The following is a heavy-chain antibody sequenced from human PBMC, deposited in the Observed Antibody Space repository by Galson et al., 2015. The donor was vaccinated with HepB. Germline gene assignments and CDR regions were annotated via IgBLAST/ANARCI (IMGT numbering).Heavy chain of an antibody. CDR2: ISNSGST. CDR1: GDSISSYY. J-gene: IGHJ6*03. Sequence: SETLSLTCTVSGDSISSYYWSWIRQSPGKGLEWIGCISNSGSTNYNPSLKSRVTISIDTSKNQFSLKLISVTTADTAVYYCARGNYGYVDYYYYYMDVWGKGATVTVSS. D-gene: IGHD5-18*01. V-gene: IGHV4-59*01. CDR3: ARGNYGYVDYYYYYMDV.